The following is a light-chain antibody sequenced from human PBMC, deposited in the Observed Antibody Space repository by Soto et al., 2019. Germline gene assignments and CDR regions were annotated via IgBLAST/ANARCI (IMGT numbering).Light chain of an antibody. CDR3: QQYYDWPLVT. Sequence: EIVLSQSPGTLSLSPGERATLSCRAIQSVSSSYLAWYQQKPGQAPRLLIYGASTRDTHIPDRFSGTGSETEFTLSVSSLQSEDFAIYYCQQYYDWPLVTFGGGTKVDI. V-gene: IGKV3-20*01. J-gene: IGKJ4*01. CDR2: GAS. CDR1: QSVSSSY.